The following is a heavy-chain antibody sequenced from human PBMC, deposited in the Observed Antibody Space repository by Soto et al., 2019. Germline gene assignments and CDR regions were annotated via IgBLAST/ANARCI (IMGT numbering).Heavy chain of an antibody. Sequence: SGGSLRLSCAASGFTFSTFPLSWVRQAPGMGLEWVSAISGSGDGTDYADSVKGRFTISRDNSKNTLYLQMNSLRAEDTAIYYCAGPGYSSQDYWGQGALVTVSS. D-gene: IGHD5-18*01. CDR3: AGPGYSSQDY. V-gene: IGHV3-23*01. CDR2: ISGSGDGT. J-gene: IGHJ4*02. CDR1: GFTFSTFP.